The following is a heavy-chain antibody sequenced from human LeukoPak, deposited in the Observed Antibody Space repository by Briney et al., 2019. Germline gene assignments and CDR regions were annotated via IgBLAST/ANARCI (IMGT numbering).Heavy chain of an antibody. CDR2: INHYGNVN. CDR1: GFTFSSYW. Sequence: GGSLRLSCAASGFTFSSYWMNWARQAPGKGLEWVASINHYGNVNYYVDSVKGRFTISRDNAKNSLYLQMNGLRAEDTAVYYCARSSTWLSYGMDVWGQGTTVTVSS. CDR3: ARSSTWLSYGMDV. J-gene: IGHJ6*02. D-gene: IGHD6-19*01. V-gene: IGHV3-7*01.